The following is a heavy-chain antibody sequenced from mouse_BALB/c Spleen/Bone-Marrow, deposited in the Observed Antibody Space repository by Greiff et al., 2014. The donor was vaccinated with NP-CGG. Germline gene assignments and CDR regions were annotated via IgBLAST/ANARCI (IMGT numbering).Heavy chain of an antibody. J-gene: IGHJ3*01. CDR3: ARFFYDYDGPWFAY. CDR1: GYTFTSYT. CDR2: INPSSGYT. Sequence: VHLVESGAELARPGASVKMSCKASGYTFTSYTMHWVKQRPGQGLEWIGHINPSSGYTNYNQKFKDKATLTADKSSSTAYMQLSSLTSEDSAVYYCARFFYDYDGPWFAYWGQGTLVTVSA. D-gene: IGHD2-4*01. V-gene: IGHV1-4*01.